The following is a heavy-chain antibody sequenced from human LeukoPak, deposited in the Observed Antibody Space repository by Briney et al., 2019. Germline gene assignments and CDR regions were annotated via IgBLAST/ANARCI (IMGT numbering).Heavy chain of an antibody. CDR2: IRYDGNNK. D-gene: IGHD3-10*01. J-gene: IGHJ4*02. CDR1: GFTFSSYG. V-gene: IGHV3-30*02. CDR3: AKDPEHYYGELDY. Sequence: PGGSLRLSCAASGFTFSSYGMHWVRQAPGKGLEWVAFIRYDGNNKYYADSVKGRFTISRDNSKNTLYLQMNSLRAEDTAVYYCAKDPEHYYGELDYWGQGTLVTVSS.